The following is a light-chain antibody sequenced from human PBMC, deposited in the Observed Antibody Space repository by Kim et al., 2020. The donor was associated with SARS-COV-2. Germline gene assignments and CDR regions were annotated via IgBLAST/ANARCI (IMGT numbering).Light chain of an antibody. Sequence: SVSPGQNATITCSGDNLGDKYSYWYQQKPGQSPVLVIYQVTKRPSGIPGRFSGSSSGNTATLTISGTQAMDEADYYCQAWDSTTVVFGGGTQLTVL. J-gene: IGLJ2*01. CDR2: QVT. V-gene: IGLV3-1*01. CDR1: NLGDKY. CDR3: QAWDSTTVV.